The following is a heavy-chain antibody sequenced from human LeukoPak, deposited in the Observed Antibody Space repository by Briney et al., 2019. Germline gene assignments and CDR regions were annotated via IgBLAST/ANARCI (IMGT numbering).Heavy chain of an antibody. V-gene: IGHV3-30*04. CDR1: GFTFRSYA. CDR2: ISYDGSNK. Sequence: PGGTLRLSCAASGFTFRSYAMNWVRQAPGKGLEWVAVISYDGSNKYYADSVKGRFTISRDNSKNTLYLQMNSLRAEDTAVYYCARDGIAVAGTLDYWGQGTLVTVSS. CDR3: ARDGIAVAGTLDY. J-gene: IGHJ4*02. D-gene: IGHD6-19*01.